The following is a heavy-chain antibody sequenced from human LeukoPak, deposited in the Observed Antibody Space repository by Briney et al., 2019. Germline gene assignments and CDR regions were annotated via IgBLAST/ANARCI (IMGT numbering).Heavy chain of an antibody. D-gene: IGHD6-6*01. CDR1: GYSFTSYW. Sequence: PGESLKISCKGSGYSFTSYWIGWVRQMPGEGLEWMGIIYPGDSDTRYSPSFQGQVTISADKSISTAYLQWSSLKASDTAMYYCARHVRSYSSSSNFDYWGQGTLVTVSS. J-gene: IGHJ4*02. CDR2: IYPGDSDT. V-gene: IGHV5-51*01. CDR3: ARHVRSYSSSSNFDY.